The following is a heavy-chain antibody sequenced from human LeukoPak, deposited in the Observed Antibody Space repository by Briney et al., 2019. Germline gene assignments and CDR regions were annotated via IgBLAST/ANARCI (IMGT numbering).Heavy chain of an antibody. CDR3: ASYGDWNDAFDI. V-gene: IGHV1-3*01. J-gene: IGHJ3*02. Sequence: ASVKVSCKASGGTFSSYAISWVRQAPGQGLERMGWINAGNGNTKYSQKFQGRVTITRDTSASTAYMELSSLRSEDTAVYYCASYGDWNDAFDIWGQGTMVTVSS. CDR2: INAGNGNT. CDR1: GGTFSSYA. D-gene: IGHD4-17*01.